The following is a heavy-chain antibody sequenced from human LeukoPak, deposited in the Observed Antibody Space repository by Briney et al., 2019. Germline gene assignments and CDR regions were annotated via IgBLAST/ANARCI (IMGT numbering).Heavy chain of an antibody. CDR2: ISSSGSTI. CDR3: ARAGHGLFDY. J-gene: IGHJ4*02. Sequence: GGSLRLSCAASGFTFSSYEMNWVRQTPGKGLEWVSYISSSGSTIYYADSVKGRFTISRDNAKNSLYLQMNSLRAEDTAVYYCARAGHGLFDYWGQGTLVTVSS. CDR1: GFTFSSYE. V-gene: IGHV3-48*03.